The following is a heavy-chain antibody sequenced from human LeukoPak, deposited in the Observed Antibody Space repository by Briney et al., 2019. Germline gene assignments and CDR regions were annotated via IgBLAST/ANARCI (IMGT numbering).Heavy chain of an antibody. D-gene: IGHD6-13*01. Sequence: GGSLRLSCAASGFTFSSYGMHWVRQAPGKGLEWVAVISYDGSNKYYADSVKGRFTISRDNSKNTLYLQMNSLRAEDTAVYYCARFIAAPYYFDYWGRGTLVTVSS. J-gene: IGHJ4*02. CDR1: GFTFSSYG. CDR2: ISYDGSNK. V-gene: IGHV3-30*03. CDR3: ARFIAAPYYFDY.